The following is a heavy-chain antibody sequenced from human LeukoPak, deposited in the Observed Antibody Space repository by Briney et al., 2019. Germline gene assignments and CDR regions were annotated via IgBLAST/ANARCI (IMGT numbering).Heavy chain of an antibody. J-gene: IGHJ6*02. V-gene: IGHV1-69*01. CDR1: GNSIINYA. CDR2: IIPILGTA. CDR3: TTRACHAGGCSSSFYYYYGLHF. D-gene: IGHD3-16*01. Sequence: SVKVSCKASGNSIINYAVSWVRQAPGQGFEWMGGIIPILGTADYAQKFQGRVTITADQSTSTTYMALSSLKSEDTATYYCTTRACHAGGCSSSFYYYYGLHFWGQGTTVSVSS.